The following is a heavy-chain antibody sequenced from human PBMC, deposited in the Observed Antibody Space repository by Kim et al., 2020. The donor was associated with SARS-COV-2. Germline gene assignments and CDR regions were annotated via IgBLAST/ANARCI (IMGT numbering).Heavy chain of an antibody. CDR3: ARDHSGDYYYGMDV. J-gene: IGHJ6*02. D-gene: IGHD3-10*01. V-gene: IGHV1-3*01. CDR1: GYTFTSYA. CDR2: INAGNGNT. Sequence: ASVKVSCKASGYTFTSYAMHWVRQAPGQRLEWMGWINAGNGNTKYSQKFQGRVTITRDTSASTAYMELSSLRSEDTAVYYCARDHSGDYYYGMDVWGQGTTVTVSS.